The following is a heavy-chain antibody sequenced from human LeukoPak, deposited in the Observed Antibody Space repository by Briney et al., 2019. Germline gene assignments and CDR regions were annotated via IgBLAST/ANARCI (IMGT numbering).Heavy chain of an antibody. Sequence: GASVKVSCKASGYTFTSYGISWVRQAPGQGLEWMGWISAYNGNTNYAQKLQGRVTMTTDTSTSTAYMELRSLRSDDTAVYYCARDRAGPPYWYFDLWGRGTLVTVSS. CDR3: ARDRAGPPYWYFDL. CDR1: GYTFTSYG. D-gene: IGHD6-19*01. J-gene: IGHJ2*01. V-gene: IGHV1-18*01. CDR2: ISAYNGNT.